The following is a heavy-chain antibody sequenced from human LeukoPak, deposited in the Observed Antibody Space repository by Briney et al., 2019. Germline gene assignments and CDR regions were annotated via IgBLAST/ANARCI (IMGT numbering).Heavy chain of an antibody. CDR2: IYYSGST. CDR1: GGSISSGGYY. D-gene: IGHD3-3*01. CDR3: ARHLAHYDFWSGYPYYFDY. V-gene: IGHV4-31*03. J-gene: IGHJ4*02. Sequence: SETLSLTCTVPGGSISSGGYYWSWIRQHPGKGLEWIGYIYYSGSTYYNPSLKSRVTISVDTSKNQFSLKLSSVTAADTAVYYCARHLAHYDFWSGYPYYFDYWGQGTLVTVSS.